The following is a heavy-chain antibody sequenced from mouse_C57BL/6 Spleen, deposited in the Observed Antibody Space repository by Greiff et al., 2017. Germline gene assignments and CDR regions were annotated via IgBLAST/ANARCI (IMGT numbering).Heavy chain of an antibody. V-gene: IGHV5-6*02. Sequence: EVKLQESGGDLVKPGGSLKLSCAASGFTFSSYGMSWVRQTPDKRLEWVATISSGGSYTYYPDSVKGRFTISRDNAKNTLYLQMSSLKSEDTAMYYCARHEGGSSGYGYFDYWGQGTTLTVSS. D-gene: IGHD3-2*02. CDR2: ISSGGSYT. CDR1: GFTFSSYG. J-gene: IGHJ2*01. CDR3: ARHEGGSSGYGYFDY.